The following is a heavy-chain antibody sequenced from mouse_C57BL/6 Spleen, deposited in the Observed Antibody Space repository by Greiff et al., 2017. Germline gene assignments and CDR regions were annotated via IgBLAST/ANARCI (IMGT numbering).Heavy chain of an antibody. CDR2: LNPSNGGT. V-gene: IGHV1-53*01. J-gene: IGHJ4*01. CDR1: GYTFTSYW. Sequence: QVQLQQPGTELVKPGASVKLSCKASGYTFTSYWMPLVKQRPGQGLEWIGNLNPSNGGTNYNEKFKSQATLTVDKSSSTAYMQLSSLTSEDSAVYCCASRSWEGAMDYWGQGTSVTVSS. CDR3: ASRSWEGAMDY. D-gene: IGHD4-1*01.